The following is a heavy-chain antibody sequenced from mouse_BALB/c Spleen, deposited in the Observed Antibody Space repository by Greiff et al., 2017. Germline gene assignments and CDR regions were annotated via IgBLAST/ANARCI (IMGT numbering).Heavy chain of an antibody. CDR3: ARRNTVPPWFAY. D-gene: IGHD1-1*01. CDR1: GYSITSYYA. CDR2: ISYSGST. J-gene: IGHJ3*01. Sequence: EVKLLESGPGLVKPSQSLSLTCTVTGYSITSYYAWNWIRQFTGNKLEWIGYISYSGSTCYNPSLKSRISITPDTSKNQYFLQVNSVTTEDTATYYCARRNTVPPWFAYWGQGTLVTVSA. V-gene: IGHV3-2*02.